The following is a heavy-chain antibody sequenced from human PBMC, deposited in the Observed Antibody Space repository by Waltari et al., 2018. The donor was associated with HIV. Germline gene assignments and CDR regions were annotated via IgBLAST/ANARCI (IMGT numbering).Heavy chain of an antibody. V-gene: IGHV3-53*02. Sequence: EVQLVETGGGLIQPGGSLRLSCAASGFTVSSNYMSWVRQAPGKGLELVSVIYSGVSRYNADSGKGRFSISRDNSKNTLYLQMNSLRAEDTAVYYCARETYGSGSHWGQGTLVTVSS. J-gene: IGHJ4*02. CDR3: ARETYGSGSH. CDR2: IYSGVSR. D-gene: IGHD3-10*01. CDR1: GFTVSSNY.